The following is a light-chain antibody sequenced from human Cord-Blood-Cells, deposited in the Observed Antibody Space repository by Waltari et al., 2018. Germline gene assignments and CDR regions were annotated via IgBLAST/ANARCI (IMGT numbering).Light chain of an antibody. CDR1: SSDVGCYNY. Sequence: QSALPQPASVSGSPGQSITISCTGNSSDVGCYNYVSWYQHHPGKAPKHMLYDVSKRPAGVSKRFSGSKSGNTASLTISGLQAEDEADYYCSSYTSSSAYVFETGTKVTVL. J-gene: IGLJ1*01. CDR2: DVS. V-gene: IGLV2-14*03. CDR3: SSYTSSSAYV.